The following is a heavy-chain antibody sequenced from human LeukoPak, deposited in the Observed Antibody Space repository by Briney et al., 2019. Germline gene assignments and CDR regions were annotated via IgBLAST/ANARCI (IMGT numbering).Heavy chain of an antibody. Sequence: PSETLSLTCTVSGGSISSSRYYWGWLRQPPGKGLEWIGTIYYSGSTYYNPSLKSRVTISVDTSKNQFSLKLSSVTAADTAVYYCARDPAVLRFLEWSRWAPGADSEYFYYYYMDVWGKGTTVTVSS. J-gene: IGHJ6*03. D-gene: IGHD3-3*01. CDR3: ARDPAVLRFLEWSRWAPGADSEYFYYYYMDV. CDR2: IYYSGST. V-gene: IGHV4-39*07. CDR1: GGSISSSRYY.